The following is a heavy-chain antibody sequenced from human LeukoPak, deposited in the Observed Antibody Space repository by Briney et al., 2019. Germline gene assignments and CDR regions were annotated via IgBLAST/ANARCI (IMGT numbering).Heavy chain of an antibody. CDR2: ISGSGGNT. J-gene: IGHJ4*02. CDR1: GFTFSTYA. Sequence: GGSLGLSCAASGFTFSTYAMSWVRQAPGKGLEWVSTISGSGGNTYYADSVKGRFTISRDNSKNTLYLQMYSLRAEDTAVYYCAREVGGGLADWGQGTLVTVSS. CDR3: AREVGGGLAD. V-gene: IGHV3-23*01. D-gene: IGHD3/OR15-3a*01.